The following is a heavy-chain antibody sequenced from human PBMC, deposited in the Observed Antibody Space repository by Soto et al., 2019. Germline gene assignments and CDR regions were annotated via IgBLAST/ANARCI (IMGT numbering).Heavy chain of an antibody. J-gene: IGHJ4*02. Sequence: EVQLVESGEGLVQPGGSLRLSCAASGFTFSSYPMHWVRQAPGKGLEYVSAISTNGGSTYYADSVKGRFTISRDNSKKTLYLQMGSLRAEDLGVYYCARGYFRGGSCYRYFDYWGQGTLVHVSS. CDR1: GFTFSSYP. V-gene: IGHV3-64*02. CDR3: ARGYFRGGSCYRYFDY. D-gene: IGHD2-15*01. CDR2: ISTNGGST.